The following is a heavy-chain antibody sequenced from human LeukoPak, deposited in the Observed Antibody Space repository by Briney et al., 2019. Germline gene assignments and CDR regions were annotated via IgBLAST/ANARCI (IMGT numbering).Heavy chain of an antibody. Sequence: SVKVSCKASGGTFSGYAISWVRQAPGQGLEWMGGIIPIFGTANYAQKFQGRVTITADESTSTAYMELSSLRSEDTAVYYCARHNTHSQYNWFDPWGQGTLVTVSS. CDR1: GGTFSGYA. CDR2: IIPIFGTA. D-gene: IGHD1-14*01. V-gene: IGHV1-69*01. CDR3: ARHNTHSQYNWFDP. J-gene: IGHJ5*02.